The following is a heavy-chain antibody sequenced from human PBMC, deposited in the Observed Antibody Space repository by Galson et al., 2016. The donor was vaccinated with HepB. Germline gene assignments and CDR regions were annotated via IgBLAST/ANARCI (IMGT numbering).Heavy chain of an antibody. CDR2: IDTGNGRT. V-gene: IGHV1-3*04. D-gene: IGHD5-24*01. J-gene: IGHJ4*02. CDR3: ARVPSDGYNAFDY. CDR1: GDSFIGYA. Sequence: SVKVSCKASGDSFIGYAMNWVRQAPGQRLEWMGWIDTGNGRTKYLQKFQGRVTITRDTSASTGYMEMRSLRSEDTALYYCARVPSDGYNAFDYWGQGTLVTVSS.